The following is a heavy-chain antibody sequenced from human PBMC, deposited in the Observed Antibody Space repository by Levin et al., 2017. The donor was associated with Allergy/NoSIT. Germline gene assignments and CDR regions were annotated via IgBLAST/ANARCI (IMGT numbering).Heavy chain of an antibody. CDR3: ARQADSSRRSSFDS. CDR1: GDSFTTYW. CDR2: IYPRDSDT. J-gene: IGHJ4*02. Sequence: GESLKISCKGDGDSFTTYWIGWVRQMPGKGLEWMGIIYPRDSDTKYSPSFQGQVTMSADKSISTVYLQWSSLKASDTAIYYCARQADSSRRSSFDSSGQGTLVTVSS. V-gene: IGHV5-51*01. D-gene: IGHD6-13*01.